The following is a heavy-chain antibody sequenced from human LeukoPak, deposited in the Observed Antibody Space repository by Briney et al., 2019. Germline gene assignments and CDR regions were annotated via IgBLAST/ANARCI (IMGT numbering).Heavy chain of an antibody. V-gene: IGHV4-34*01. CDR1: GGSFSGYY. Sequence: SETLSLTCAVYGGSFSGYYWSWIRQPPGKGLEWIGEINHSGSTNYNPSLKSRVTISVDTSKNQFSLKLSPVTAADTAVYYCARGRLQLWLMVHYYGMDVWGQGTTVTVSS. CDR3: ARGRLQLWLMVHYYGMDV. J-gene: IGHJ6*02. D-gene: IGHD5-18*01. CDR2: INHSGST.